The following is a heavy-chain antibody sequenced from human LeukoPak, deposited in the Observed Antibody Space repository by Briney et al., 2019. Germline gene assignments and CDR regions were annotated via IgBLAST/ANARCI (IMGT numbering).Heavy chain of an antibody. D-gene: IGHD3-22*01. CDR1: GFYFNTYG. J-gene: IGHJ5*02. CDR3: AKNDISGYYADL. CDR2: ISKDGADK. V-gene: IGHV3-30*18. Sequence: GGSLRLSCAASGFYFNTYGMRWVRQAPGEGLEWVTAISKDGADKYYADSVKGRLTISRDNSKNTVYLQMNSLRPEDTAVYYCAKNDISGYYADLWGQGTLVIVSS.